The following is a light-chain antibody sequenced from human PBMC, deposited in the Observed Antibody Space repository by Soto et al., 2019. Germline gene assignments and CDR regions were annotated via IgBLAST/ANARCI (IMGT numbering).Light chain of an antibody. V-gene: IGKV3-20*01. Sequence: EIVLTQSPGTLSLSPGERGTLSCMASQTVNSNYLAWYQRKPGQAPRLLIYGASNRATDIPHRFSGSGSGTVFTLTITRLEPEDFAVYYCQQYGSSPPTFGQGTKVKIK. CDR1: QTVNSNY. CDR2: GAS. CDR3: QQYGSSPPT. J-gene: IGKJ1*01.